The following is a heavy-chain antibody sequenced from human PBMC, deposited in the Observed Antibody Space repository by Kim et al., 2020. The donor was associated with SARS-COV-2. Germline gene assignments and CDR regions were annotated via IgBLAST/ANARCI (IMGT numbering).Heavy chain of an antibody. J-gene: IGHJ2*01. CDR3: ATDRRGPAAGTWYFDL. CDR2: ITGSGDTT. CDR1: GFTFSSNS. Sequence: GGSLRLSCAASGFTFSSNSMGWVRQAPGKGLEWVSSITGSGDTTYYTDSVKGRFTISRDNSKNTLYLQMNILRAEDTALYYCATDRRGPAAGTWYFDLWGRATLLTVSS. D-gene: IGHD6-13*01. V-gene: IGHV3-23*01.